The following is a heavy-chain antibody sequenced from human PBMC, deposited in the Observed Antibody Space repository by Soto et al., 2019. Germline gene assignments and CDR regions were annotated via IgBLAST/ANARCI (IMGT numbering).Heavy chain of an antibody. CDR1: GFTFSNHA. CDR2: VSDSGST. CDR3: ARDPGGHYCTSTSCLSFCAH. D-gene: IGHD2-2*01. Sequence: EVQLLESGGALVQPVGYLRLSCAASGFTFSNHAMTWVRQAPGKGLEWVSTVSDSGSTYYADSVKGRFTIARDNSKNTPYLQMNSLRAEATAVYYCARDPGGHYCTSTSCLSFCAHWAQGTLVIV. V-gene: IGHV3-23*01. J-gene: IGHJ4*02.